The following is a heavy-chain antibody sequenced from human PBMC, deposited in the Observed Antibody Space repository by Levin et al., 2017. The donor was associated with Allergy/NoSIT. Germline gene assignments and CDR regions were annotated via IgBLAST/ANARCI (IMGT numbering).Heavy chain of an antibody. CDR3: ARDAAAAGTRWFDP. CDR1: GFTFSSYA. V-gene: IGHV3-30-3*01. D-gene: IGHD6-13*01. J-gene: IGHJ5*02. CDR2: ISYDGSNK. Sequence: GESLKISCAASGFTFSSYAMHWVRQAPGKGLEWVAVISYDGSNKYYADSVKGRFTISRDNSKNTLYLQMNSLRAEDTAVYYCARDAAAAGTRWFDPWGQGTLVTVSS.